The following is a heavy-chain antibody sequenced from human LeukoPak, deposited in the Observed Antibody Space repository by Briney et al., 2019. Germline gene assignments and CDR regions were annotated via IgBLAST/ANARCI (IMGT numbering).Heavy chain of an antibody. CDR3: ARGVGAETAGNY. Sequence: PSETLSLTCAVSGGSISSNSYYWGWIRQPPGKGLEWIGEINRSGSTNYNPSLRSRVTMSLDTSKSQFSVKLKSVTAADTAVYYCARGVGAETAGNYWGQGTLVTVSS. D-gene: IGHD1-26*01. CDR1: GGSISSNSYY. CDR2: INRSGST. V-gene: IGHV4-39*07. J-gene: IGHJ4*02.